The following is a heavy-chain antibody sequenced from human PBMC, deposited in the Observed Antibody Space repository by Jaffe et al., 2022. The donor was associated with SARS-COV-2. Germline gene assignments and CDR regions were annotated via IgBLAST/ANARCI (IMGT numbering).Heavy chain of an antibody. Sequence: QVQLVESGGGVVQSGRSLRLSCVASGFTVSSYGMYWVRQAPGKGLEWVAVISYDGSNKYYVDSVKGRFTISRDNSKNTLYLQMNSLRAEDTAVYYCARGIGYCSGASCYLDSWGQGTLVTVSS. CDR1: GFTVSSYG. CDR2: ISYDGSNK. CDR3: ARGIGYCSGASCYLDS. D-gene: IGHD2-15*01. V-gene: IGHV3-30*03. J-gene: IGHJ4*02.